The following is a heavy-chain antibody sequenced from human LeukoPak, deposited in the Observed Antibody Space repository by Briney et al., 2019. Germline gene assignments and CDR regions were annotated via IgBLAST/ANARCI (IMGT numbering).Heavy chain of an antibody. J-gene: IGHJ5*02. CDR3: ARRLTQYDCFDP. V-gene: IGHV6-1*01. CDR2: TYYRSTWYN. D-gene: IGHD2-2*01. Sequence: SQTLSLTCAISGDSVSSNSVTWNWIRQSPSKAFEWLGRTYYRSTWYNDYAVSVRGRITVNPDTSKNQFSLHLNSVTPEDTAVYYCARRLTQYDCFDPWGQGILVTVSS. CDR1: GDSVSSNSVT.